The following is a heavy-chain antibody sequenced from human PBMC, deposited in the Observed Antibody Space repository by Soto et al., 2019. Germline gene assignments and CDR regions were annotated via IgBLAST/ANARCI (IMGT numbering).Heavy chain of an antibody. CDR2: ISHSGTT. D-gene: IGHD2-21*02. CDR3: ARASGGNSGWGHWSDP. CDR1: GYSISSGYY. J-gene: IGHJ5*02. Sequence: SSETLSLTCAVSGYSISSGYYWGWIRQPPGRGLEWIGSISHSGTTYYNPSLRSRVTISIDTSNNQFSLKLSSVTAADTAVYYCARASGGNSGWGHWSDPWGQRTLVT. V-gene: IGHV4-38-2*01.